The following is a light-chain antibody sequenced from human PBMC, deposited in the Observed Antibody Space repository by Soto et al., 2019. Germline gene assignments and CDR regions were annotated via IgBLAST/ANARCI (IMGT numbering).Light chain of an antibody. CDR1: QSVSSY. Sequence: ELVLTQSPATLSLSPGERATLSCRASQSVSSYLAWYQQKTGQAPRILIYDESNRATGIPARFSGSGSGTDFNLTISRLEPEDFAVYYCQKRSNWPPACGQGTRLEIK. V-gene: IGKV3-11*01. J-gene: IGKJ5*01. CDR3: QKRSNWPPA. CDR2: DES.